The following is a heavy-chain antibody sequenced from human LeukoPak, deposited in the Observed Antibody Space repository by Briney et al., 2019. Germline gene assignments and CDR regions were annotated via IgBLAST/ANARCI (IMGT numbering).Heavy chain of an antibody. J-gene: IGHJ4*02. CDR2: IKSKTDGGTT. D-gene: IGHD3-16*01. V-gene: IGHV3-15*01. CDR1: GFSFSSYS. Sequence: GGPLRLSCAASGFSFSSYSMNWVRRAPGKGLEWVGRIKSKTDGGTTDDAAPVKGRFTISRDDSKNTLYLQMNSLKTEDTAVYYCTTVKGAAGTFGYYFDYWGQGTLVTVSS. CDR3: TTVKGAAGTFGYYFDY.